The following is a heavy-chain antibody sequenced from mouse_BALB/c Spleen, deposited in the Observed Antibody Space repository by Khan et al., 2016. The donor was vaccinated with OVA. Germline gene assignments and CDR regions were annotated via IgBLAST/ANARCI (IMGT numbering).Heavy chain of an antibody. D-gene: IGHD1-1*01. CDR3: ARGNYCGSSSWFSY. Sequence: QVQLKESGAELMKPGASVKISCKATGYTFSSYWIEWVKQRPGHGLEWIGEILPGSGRNNYNEKFKGKATFTADTSSNTAYMQLSTLTSDDSAVYYCARGNYCGSSSWFSYWGQGTLVTVSA. V-gene: IGHV1-9*01. CDR1: GYTFSSYW. J-gene: IGHJ3*01. CDR2: ILPGSGRN.